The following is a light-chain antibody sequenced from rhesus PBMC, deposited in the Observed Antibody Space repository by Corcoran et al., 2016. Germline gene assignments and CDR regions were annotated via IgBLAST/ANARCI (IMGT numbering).Light chain of an antibody. CDR1: QSLVECEDGNTY. J-gene: IGKJ3*01. CDR3: MQYTHIPLT. Sequence: DIVMTQTPLSLPVTPGEPASISCRSSQSLVECEDGNTYLDWYLQKRGESPQPLIFEGSNRASGVPDRFSGRGSDTDFTLKISRVEAEDFGVYYCMQYTHIPLTFGPGTKLDIK. V-gene: IGKV2-86*01. CDR2: EGS.